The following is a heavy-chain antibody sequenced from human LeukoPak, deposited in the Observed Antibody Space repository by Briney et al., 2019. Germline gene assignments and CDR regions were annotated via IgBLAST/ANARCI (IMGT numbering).Heavy chain of an antibody. CDR3: ARPLLWFGEPSAFDI. D-gene: IGHD3-10*01. CDR2: IYYSGST. Sequence: SETLSLTCTVSGGSISSYYWNWIRQPPGKGLEWIGYIYYSGSTNYNPSLKSRVTISVDTSKNQFSLKLSSVTAAYTAVYYCARPLLWFGEPSAFDIWGQGTMVTVSS. V-gene: IGHV4-59*12. J-gene: IGHJ3*02. CDR1: GGSISSYY.